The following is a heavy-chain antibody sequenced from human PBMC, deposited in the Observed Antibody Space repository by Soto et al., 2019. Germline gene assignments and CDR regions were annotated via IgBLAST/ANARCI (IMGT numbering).Heavy chain of an antibody. Sequence: QVQLQESGPELVKPSQTLSLTCSVAGGSITTNGHNWTWIRQHPGQGLAWIAYIYYTKNTYLNSSLKSRLSISVETSKKQFSRALRSVTAADTAVYYCAREQWGFDSWGQGTLVTVSS. CDR1: GGSITTNGHN. CDR3: AREQWGFDS. V-gene: IGHV4-31*03. J-gene: IGHJ4*02. CDR2: IYYTKNT. D-gene: IGHD6-19*01.